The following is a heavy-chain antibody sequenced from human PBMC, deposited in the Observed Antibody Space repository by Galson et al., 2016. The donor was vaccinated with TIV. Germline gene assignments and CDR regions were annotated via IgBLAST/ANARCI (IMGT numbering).Heavy chain of an antibody. CDR1: SGSVSRYY. D-gene: IGHD2-8*01. CDR2: IFTDGPT. Sequence: SEPLSLTCSVSSGSVSRYYWCWVRQSPGKGLVWIGRIFTDGPTTYNPSLKARVAISVDTSRRQFSLRLRSVTAADTALYYCATLNTNSRKYFDYWGQGIQVTVS. J-gene: IGHJ4*02. V-gene: IGHV4-4*07. CDR3: ATLNTNSRKYFDY.